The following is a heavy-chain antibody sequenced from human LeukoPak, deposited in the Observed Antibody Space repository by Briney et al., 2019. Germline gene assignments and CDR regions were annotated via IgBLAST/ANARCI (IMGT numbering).Heavy chain of an antibody. Sequence: GGSLRLSCAASGFTFSRYAMHWVRQAPGKGLEYVSAITNNGGSTYYANSVKGRFIISRDNSKNTPYLQLGSLRADDMAMYYCATASGSQYAEYFQHWARAPWSPSPQ. CDR3: ATASGSQYAEYFQH. D-gene: IGHD1-26*01. CDR2: ITNNGGST. CDR1: GFTFSRYA. J-gene: IGHJ1*01. V-gene: IGHV3-64*01.